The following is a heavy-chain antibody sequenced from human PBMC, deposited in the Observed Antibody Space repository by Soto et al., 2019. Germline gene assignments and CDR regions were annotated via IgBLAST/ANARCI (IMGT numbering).Heavy chain of an antibody. CDR3: ARGASGYSSYDYDY. CDR1: GGTFSSYT. V-gene: IGHV1-69*02. J-gene: IGHJ4*02. Sequence: QVQLVQSGAEVKKPGSSVKVSCKASGGTFSSYTISWVRQAPGQGLEWMGRIIPILGIANYAQKFQGRVTITADKSTSTAYMELSSLRSEDTAVYYCARGASGYSSYDYDYWGQGTLVTVSS. CDR2: IIPILGIA. D-gene: IGHD5-12*01.